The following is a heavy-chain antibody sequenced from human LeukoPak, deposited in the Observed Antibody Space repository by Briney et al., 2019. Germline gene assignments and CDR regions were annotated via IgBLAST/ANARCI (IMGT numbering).Heavy chain of an antibody. CDR3: ARALWNFYDDSRSNRHFDS. J-gene: IGHJ5*01. CDR1: TSR. Sequence: ASVKVSCKATSRISCVLQAPGQGLEWMGGRGTYGGGTYYAQKFQVISTVTADTSTSTVYMELRNLRSEDTDVYYCARALWNFYDDSRSNRHFDSWGQGTLVTVSS. D-gene: IGHD3-22*01. CDR2: RGTYGGGT. V-gene: IGHV1-18*01.